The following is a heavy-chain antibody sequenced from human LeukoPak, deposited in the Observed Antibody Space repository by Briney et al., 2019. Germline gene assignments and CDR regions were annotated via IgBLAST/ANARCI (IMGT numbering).Heavy chain of an antibody. CDR1: GGSISSGGYS. V-gene: IGHV4-30-2*01. D-gene: IGHD6-13*01. CDR3: ARDIAAAGSLFDY. CDR2: IYHSGST. J-gene: IGHJ4*02. Sequence: PSETLSLTCAVSGGSISSGGYSWSWIRQPPGKGLEWIGYIYHSGSTYYNPSLKSRVSISVDRSKNQFSLKLSSVTAADTAVYYCARDIAAAGSLFDYWGQGTLVTVSS.